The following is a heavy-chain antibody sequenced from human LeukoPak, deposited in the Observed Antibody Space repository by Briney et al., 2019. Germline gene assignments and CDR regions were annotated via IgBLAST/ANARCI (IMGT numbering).Heavy chain of an antibody. D-gene: IGHD2-2*01. CDR3: ARPAGVVQAAMFGWLDP. CDR2: ISSSSSYI. CDR1: GFTFSSYS. J-gene: IGHJ5*02. V-gene: IGHV3-21*01. Sequence: PGGSLRLSCAASGFTFSSYSMNWVRQAPGKGLEWVSSISSSSSYIYYADSVKGRFTISRDNAKNSLYLQMNSLRAEDTAVYYCARPAGVVQAAMFGWLDPWGQGTLVTVSS.